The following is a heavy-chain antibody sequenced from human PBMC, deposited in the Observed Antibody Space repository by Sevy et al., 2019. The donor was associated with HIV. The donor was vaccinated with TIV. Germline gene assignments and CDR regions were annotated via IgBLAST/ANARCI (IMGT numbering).Heavy chain of an antibody. CDR2: IFQSGAT. Sequence: SETLSLTCAVSGASISSGGYSWNWIRQPPGKGLEWMGYIFQSGATYYIPSLQSRVTISVNMSKNQFSLNLRSLTVADTAVYYCARGRVGDTGRYYGAFDVWGQGTTVTVSS. CDR3: ARGRVGDTGRYYGAFDV. CDR1: GASISSGGYS. D-gene: IGHD3-16*01. V-gene: IGHV4-30-2*01. J-gene: IGHJ3*01.